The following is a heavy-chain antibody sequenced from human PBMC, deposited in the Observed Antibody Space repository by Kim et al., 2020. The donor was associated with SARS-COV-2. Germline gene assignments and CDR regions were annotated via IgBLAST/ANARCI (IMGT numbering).Heavy chain of an antibody. Sequence: VKGRFTISRDNSKNTLFLQMNSLRAEDTAVFYCAGDRSAGTFGYYYGMDVWGQGTTVTVSS. V-gene: IGHV3-30*01. J-gene: IGHJ6*02. D-gene: IGHD3-10*01. CDR3: AGDRSAGTFGYYYGMDV.